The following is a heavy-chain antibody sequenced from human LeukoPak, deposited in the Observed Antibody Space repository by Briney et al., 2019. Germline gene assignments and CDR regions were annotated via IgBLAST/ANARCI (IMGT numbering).Heavy chain of an antibody. D-gene: IGHD2-2*02. Sequence: WASVKVSCKASGYTFIGYYMHWVRQAPGQGLEWMGRINPNSGGTNYAQKFQGRVTMTRDTSISTAYMELSRLRSDDTAVYYCARDSSSNLRYCSSTSCYTWFDPGGQGTLVTVS. CDR3: ARDSSSNLRYCSSTSCYTWFDP. CDR1: GYTFIGYY. CDR2: INPNSGGT. V-gene: IGHV1-2*06. J-gene: IGHJ5*02.